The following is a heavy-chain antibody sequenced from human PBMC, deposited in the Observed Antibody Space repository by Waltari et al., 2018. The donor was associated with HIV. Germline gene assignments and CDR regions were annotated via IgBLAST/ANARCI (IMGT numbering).Heavy chain of an antibody. J-gene: IGHJ5*02. V-gene: IGHV3-23*01. CDR1: GFSFSTYA. D-gene: IGHD5-12*01. CDR2: ISDRGDNT. CDR3: ARGGWTRSSWFDP. Sequence: EVHVLESGGGLVQPGGSLRLSCGVSGFSFSTYAMSWVRRGPGKGLEWISVISDRGDNTYYAESVKGRFVISRDNSNNTLYLQLNSLRAEDTAVYHCARGGWTRSSWFDPWGQGTLVTVSS.